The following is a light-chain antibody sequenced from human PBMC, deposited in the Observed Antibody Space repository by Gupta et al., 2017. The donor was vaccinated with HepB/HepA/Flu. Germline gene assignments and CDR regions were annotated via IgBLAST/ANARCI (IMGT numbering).Light chain of an antibody. J-gene: IGLJ2*01. CDR1: SSDVGGYNS. Sequence: QSALTQPASVSGSPGQSITISCTGTSSDVGGYNSVAWYQQYSGKAPKLLIYDVNVRPSGISTRFSGSKSGNSASLTISGLQTEDEADYFCSSFTSTTTTLVVFGGGTNLTVL. V-gene: IGLV2-14*03. CDR3: SSFTSTTTTLVV. CDR2: DVN.